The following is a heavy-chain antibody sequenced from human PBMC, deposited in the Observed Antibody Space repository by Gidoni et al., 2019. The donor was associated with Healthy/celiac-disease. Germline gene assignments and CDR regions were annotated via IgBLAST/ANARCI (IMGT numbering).Heavy chain of an antibody. CDR3: ARLVATTLLKYGMDV. CDR1: GGSTSSSSYY. J-gene: IGHJ6*02. D-gene: IGHD4-17*01. CDR2: IYYRGTT. V-gene: IGHV4-39*01. Sequence: QLQLQEPGPGLVKPSETLSLTCTVSGGSTSSSSYYWGWIRQPPGTGLEWIGRIYYRGTTYYNPSLKSRVTLSVDTSKNQFSLKLSSVTAADTAVYYCARLVATTLLKYGMDVWGQGTTVTVSS.